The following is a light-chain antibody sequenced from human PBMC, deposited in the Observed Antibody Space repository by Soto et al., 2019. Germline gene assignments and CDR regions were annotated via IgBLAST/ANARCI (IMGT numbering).Light chain of an antibody. J-gene: IGKJ5*01. V-gene: IGKV3-11*01. CDR1: QSVSSY. Sequence: EIVLTQSPATLSLSPGETATLSCRASQSVSSYLAWYQQKPGQAPRLLIYDASNRATSIPARVSGSGSGTEFTLTISSLEPEDFAVYYCQQRSNWPITFGQGTRLQIK. CDR2: DAS. CDR3: QQRSNWPIT.